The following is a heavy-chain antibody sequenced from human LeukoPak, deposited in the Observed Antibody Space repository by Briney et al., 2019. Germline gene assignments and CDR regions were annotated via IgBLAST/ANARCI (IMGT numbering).Heavy chain of an antibody. CDR1: GGSISSYY. V-gene: IGHV4-59*01. CDR3: ARDPGRWTAGYSSSWYNWFDP. CDR2: IYYSGST. D-gene: IGHD6-13*01. J-gene: IGHJ5*02. Sequence: PSETLSLTCTVSGGSISSYYWSWIRQPPGKGLEWIGYIYYSGSTNYNPSLKSRVTISVDTSKNQFSLKLSSVTAADTAVYYCARDPGRWTAGYSSSWYNWFDPWGQGTLVTVSS.